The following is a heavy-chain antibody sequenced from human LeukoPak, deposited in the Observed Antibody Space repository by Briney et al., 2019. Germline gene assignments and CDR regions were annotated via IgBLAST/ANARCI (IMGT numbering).Heavy chain of an antibody. D-gene: IGHD2-8*01. J-gene: IGHJ4*02. Sequence: GGSLRLSCAASRFTFTNAWMSWVRQAPGKGLEWVGRIKSKTDGGTTDYAAPVKGRFTISRDDSKNTLYLQMNSLKIEDTGVYYCTVGGRDYCSKGVCYVYWGQGTLVTVSS. CDR3: TVGGRDYCSKGVCYVY. V-gene: IGHV3-15*01. CDR1: RFTFTNAW. CDR2: IKSKTDGGTT.